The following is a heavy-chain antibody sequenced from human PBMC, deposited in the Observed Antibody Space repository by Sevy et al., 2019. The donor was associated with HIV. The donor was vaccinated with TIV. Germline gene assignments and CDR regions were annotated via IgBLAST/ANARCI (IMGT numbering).Heavy chain of an antibody. CDR2: IFHSGST. J-gene: IGHJ4*02. CDR1: GGSISSSNW. D-gene: IGHD2-2*01. Sequence: SETLSLTCAVSGGSISSSNWWSWVRQPPGKGLEWIGEIFHSGSTNYSPSLKSRATVSIDKSKNQFSLKLTSLTAADTADYYCARGVIVLVPTAVSYFDSWGQGTLVTVSS. CDR3: ARGVIVLVPTAVSYFDS. V-gene: IGHV4-4*02.